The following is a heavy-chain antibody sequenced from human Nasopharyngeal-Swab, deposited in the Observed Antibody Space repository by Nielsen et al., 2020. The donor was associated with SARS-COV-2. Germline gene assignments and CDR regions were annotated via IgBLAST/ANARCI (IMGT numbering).Heavy chain of an antibody. J-gene: IGHJ4*02. CDR1: GYTFTNHF. Sequence: ASVKVSCKASGYTFTNHFMHWVRQAPGQGLEWMGWISAYNGNTNYAQKLQGRVTMTTDTSTSTAYMELRSLRSDDTAVYYCARSDCSSTSCYSFDYWGQGTLVTVSS. D-gene: IGHD2-2*01. CDR2: ISAYNGNT. V-gene: IGHV1-18*04. CDR3: ARSDCSSTSCYSFDY.